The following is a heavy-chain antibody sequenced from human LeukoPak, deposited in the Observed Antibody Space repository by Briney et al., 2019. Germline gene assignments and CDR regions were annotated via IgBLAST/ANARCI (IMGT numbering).Heavy chain of an antibody. CDR2: ISWNSGSI. J-gene: IGHJ4*02. Sequence: GGSLRLSCAASGFTFDDYAMHWVRQAPGKGLEWVSGISWNSGSIGYADSVKGRFTISRDNAKNSLYLQMNSLRAEDTALYYCAKVSSSSWYYIDYWGQGTLVTVSS. V-gene: IGHV3-9*01. CDR1: GFTFDDYA. D-gene: IGHD6-13*01. CDR3: AKVSSSSWYYIDY.